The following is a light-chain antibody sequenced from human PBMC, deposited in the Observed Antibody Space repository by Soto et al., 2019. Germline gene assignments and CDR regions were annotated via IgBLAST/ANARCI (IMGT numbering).Light chain of an antibody. CDR1: QTISRW. J-gene: IGKJ1*01. CDR2: DAS. Sequence: DIQMTQSPSALSASLGDSVTITCRASQTISRWLAWYQQRPGKAPKLLIYDASTLDSGVPSRFSGSGSGTEFTLTISSLQPDDSATYYCQQCSTYWTFGQGTKVDI. V-gene: IGKV1-5*01. CDR3: QQCSTYWT.